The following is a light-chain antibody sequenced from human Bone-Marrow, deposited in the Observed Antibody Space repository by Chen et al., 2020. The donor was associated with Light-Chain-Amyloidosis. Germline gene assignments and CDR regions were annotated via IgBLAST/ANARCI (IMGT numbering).Light chain of an antibody. CDR1: NIGSTS. CDR2: DDS. CDR3: QVWDRSSDRPV. V-gene: IGLV3-21*02. J-gene: IGLJ3*02. Sequence: SYVLTQPSSVSVAPGQTATIACGGNNIGSTSVHWYQQTPGQAPLLVVYDDSDRPSGIPERLSGSNSRNTATLTISRVEAGDEADYYGQVWDRSSDRPVFGGGTKLTVL.